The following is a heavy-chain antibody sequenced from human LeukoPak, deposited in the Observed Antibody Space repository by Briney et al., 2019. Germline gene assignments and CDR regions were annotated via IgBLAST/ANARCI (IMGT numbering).Heavy chain of an antibody. Sequence: PGGSLRLSCAASVLTVSSNYMSWVRQAPGKGLEWVSGIYSGGSTFYADSVKGRFTISRDNSKNTLYLQMNSLRAEDTAVYDCARDGAAYSTLELYWGQGTLVTVSS. CDR3: ARDGAAYSTLELY. CDR2: IYSGGST. V-gene: IGHV3-53*01. D-gene: IGHD2/OR15-2a*01. CDR1: VLTVSSNY. J-gene: IGHJ4*02.